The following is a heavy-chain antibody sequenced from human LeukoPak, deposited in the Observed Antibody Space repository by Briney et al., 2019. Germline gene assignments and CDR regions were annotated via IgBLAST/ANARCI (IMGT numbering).Heavy chain of an antibody. V-gene: IGHV3-30*04. Sequence: SGGSLRLSCAASGFTFSSYDMYWVRQAPGKGLEWVAAISYDGRNKYYAESMKGRFTISRDNSKSTLYLEMNSLRVEDTAVYYCTKVRSGSSNWALRVFDYWGQGALVTVSS. CDR1: GFTFSSYD. CDR2: ISYDGRNK. J-gene: IGHJ4*02. CDR3: TKVRSGSSNWALRVFDY. D-gene: IGHD4-11*01.